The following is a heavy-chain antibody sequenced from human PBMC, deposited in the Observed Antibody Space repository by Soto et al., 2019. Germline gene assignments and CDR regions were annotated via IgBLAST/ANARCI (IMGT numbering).Heavy chain of an antibody. J-gene: IGHJ4*02. V-gene: IGHV3-53*01. Sequence: GGSLRLSCAASGFTFSSYAVSWVRQAPGKGPEWISVIYSGGSTYYADSVKGRFTISRDNSKNTLYLQMNSLRAEDTAVYYCARDSGTRFDYWGQGTLVTVSS. CDR2: IYSGGST. CDR1: GFTFSSYA. D-gene: IGHD1-26*01. CDR3: ARDSGTRFDY.